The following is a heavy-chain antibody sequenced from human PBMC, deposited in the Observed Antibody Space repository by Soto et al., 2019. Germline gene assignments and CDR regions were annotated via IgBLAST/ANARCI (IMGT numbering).Heavy chain of an antibody. Sequence: EVQLVESGGGLVQPGGSLRLSCAASGFTFSSYWMSWVRQAPGKGLEWVANIKQDGSEKYYVDSVKGRFTISRDNAKNSLYLQMTSLRAEDTAVYYCARDRLLVGGPFSAFDIWGQGTMVTVSS. D-gene: IGHD2-15*01. CDR1: GFTFSSYW. CDR3: ARDRLLVGGPFSAFDI. CDR2: IKQDGSEK. J-gene: IGHJ3*02. V-gene: IGHV3-7*01.